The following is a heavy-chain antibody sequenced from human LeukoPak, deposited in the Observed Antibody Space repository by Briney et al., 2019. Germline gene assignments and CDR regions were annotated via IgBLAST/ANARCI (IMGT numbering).Heavy chain of an antibody. V-gene: IGHV4-34*01. CDR3: ARVGWLAAGRFDP. CDR1: GGSFSGYY. Sequence: SETLSLTCAVYGGSFSGYYWSWIRQPPGKGLEWIGEINHSGSTNYNPSLKSRVTISVDTSKNQFSLKLSSVTAADTAIYYCARVGWLAAGRFDPWGQGTLVTVSS. D-gene: IGHD6-13*01. J-gene: IGHJ5*02. CDR2: INHSGST.